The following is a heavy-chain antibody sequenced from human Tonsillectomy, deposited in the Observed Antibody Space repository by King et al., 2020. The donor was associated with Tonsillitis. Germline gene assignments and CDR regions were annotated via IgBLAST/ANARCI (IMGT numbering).Heavy chain of an antibody. Sequence: VQLVESGGGLVQPGGSLRLSCAASGFTFSSYGMNWVRQAPGKGLEWVSYINSGSSTIYYADSVKGRFTISRDNARNSLYLQMNSLRAEDTAVYYCVRLPWYSDSSSKLFDYWGQGTLVTVAS. CDR1: GFTFSSYG. V-gene: IGHV3-48*04. CDR3: VRLPWYSDSSSKLFDY. D-gene: IGHD3-22*01. CDR2: INSGSSTI. J-gene: IGHJ4*02.